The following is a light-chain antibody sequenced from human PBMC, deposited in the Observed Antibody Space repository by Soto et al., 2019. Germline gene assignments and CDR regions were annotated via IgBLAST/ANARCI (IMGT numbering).Light chain of an antibody. CDR2: AAS. CDR1: HGISSY. V-gene: IGKV1-9*01. Sequence: DSELTQSPAFLSASVGDGVTITCRASHGISSYLAWYQQKPGKAPKLLFYAASTLQSGVPSRFSGSGSGTEFTLTISSLQPEDFATYYCKQLNSYPFTFGGGTKVDIK. J-gene: IGKJ4*01. CDR3: KQLNSYPFT.